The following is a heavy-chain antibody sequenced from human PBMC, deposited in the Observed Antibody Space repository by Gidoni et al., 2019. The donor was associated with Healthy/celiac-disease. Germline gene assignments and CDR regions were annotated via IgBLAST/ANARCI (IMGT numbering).Heavy chain of an antibody. CDR1: GYTFTSYY. V-gene: IGHV1-46*01. J-gene: IGHJ1*01. Sequence: QVQLVQSGAEVKKPGASVKGSCKASGYTFTSYYMHWVRQAPGQGLEWMGIINPSGGSTSYAQKFQGRVTMTRDTSTSTVYMELSSLRSEDTAVYYCAREGAYYYDSSGLFQHWGQGTLVTVSS. CDR3: AREGAYYYDSSGLFQH. D-gene: IGHD3-22*01. CDR2: INPSGGST.